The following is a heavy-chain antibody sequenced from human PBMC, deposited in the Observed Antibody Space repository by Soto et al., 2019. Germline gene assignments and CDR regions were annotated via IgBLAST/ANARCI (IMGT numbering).Heavy chain of an antibody. D-gene: IGHD1-26*01. CDR2: ISYDGSNK. CDR1: GFTFSSYA. CDR3: AREGGIVGATREFDY. Sequence: PGGSLRLSCAASGFTFSSYAMHWVRQAPGKGLEWVAVISYDGSNKYYADSVKGRFTISRDNSKNTLYLQMNSLRAEDTAVYYCAREGGIVGATREFDYWGQGTLVTVSS. J-gene: IGHJ4*02. V-gene: IGHV3-30-3*01.